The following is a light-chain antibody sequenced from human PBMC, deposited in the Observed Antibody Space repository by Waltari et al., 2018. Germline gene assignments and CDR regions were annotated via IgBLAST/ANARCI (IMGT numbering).Light chain of an antibody. CDR1: SSDLNGYNY. J-gene: IGLJ2*01. CDR3: TSYISGTTLVT. CDR2: EVS. V-gene: IGLV2-14*01. Sequence: LTQPASVSGSPGQSITISCTGISSDLNGYNYVSWYQKYPGKAPKLIIYEVSNRPSGVSNRFSGSKSGNTASLSISGLQAEDEADYYCTSYISGTTLVTFGGGTKLTVL.